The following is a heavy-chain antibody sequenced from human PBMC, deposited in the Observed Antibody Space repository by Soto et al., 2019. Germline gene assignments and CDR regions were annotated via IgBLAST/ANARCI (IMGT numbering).Heavy chain of an antibody. CDR2: MNPNSGNT. V-gene: IGHV1-8*01. CDR3: ARSEYSSSSYYYYYGMDV. D-gene: IGHD6-6*01. CDR1: GYTFTSYD. Sequence: QVQLVQSGAEVKKPGASVKVSCKASGYTFTSYDINWVRQATGQGLEWMGWMNPNSGNTGYAQKFQGRVNMTRNTSISTAYMELSSLRYEDTAVYYCARSEYSSSSYYYYYGMDVWGQGTTVTVSS. J-gene: IGHJ6*02.